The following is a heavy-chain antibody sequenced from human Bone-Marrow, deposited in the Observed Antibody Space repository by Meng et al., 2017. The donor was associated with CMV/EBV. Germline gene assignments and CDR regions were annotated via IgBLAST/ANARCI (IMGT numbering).Heavy chain of an antibody. J-gene: IGHJ4*02. Sequence: GFNFSSYSMNWVRQAPGKGLEWVSFISSGGIYIYYADSVMGRLTISRDNAKNSLYLQMNSLRAEDTAVYYCARDLYYDSSGYYGWGYWGQGTLVTVSS. CDR2: ISSGGIYI. CDR3: ARDLYYDSSGYYGWGY. V-gene: IGHV3-21*01. D-gene: IGHD3-22*01. CDR1: GFNFSSYS.